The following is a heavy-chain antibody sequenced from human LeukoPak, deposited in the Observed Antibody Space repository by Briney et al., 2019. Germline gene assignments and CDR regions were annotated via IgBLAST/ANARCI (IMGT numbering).Heavy chain of an antibody. CDR3: ASDGPLAAAGTATGFDP. V-gene: IGHV3-21*01. CDR2: ISGSSNYI. Sequence: GGSLRLSCAASGFTFSDYTMNWVRLAPGKGLEWVSSISGSSNYIYYADSVKGRFTISRGNAKNSLYLQMNSLRVEDTAVYYCASDGPLAAAGTATGFDPWGQGTLVTVSS. D-gene: IGHD6-13*01. J-gene: IGHJ5*02. CDR1: GFTFSDYT.